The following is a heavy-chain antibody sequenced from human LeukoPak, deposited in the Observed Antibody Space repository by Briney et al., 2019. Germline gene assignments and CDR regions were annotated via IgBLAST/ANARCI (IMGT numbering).Heavy chain of an antibody. D-gene: IGHD6-6*01. Sequence: SQTLSLTCTVSGGSLSSGDYYWGWVRQHPGRGMEYIGYIYYSGSTYYNPSLKSRITISVDTSKNQFSLKLSSVTAADTAVYYCARGSWSSSIDYWGQGTLVTVSS. CDR3: ARGSWSSSIDY. CDR2: IYYSGST. J-gene: IGHJ4*02. CDR1: GGSLSSGDYY. V-gene: IGHV4-30-4*01.